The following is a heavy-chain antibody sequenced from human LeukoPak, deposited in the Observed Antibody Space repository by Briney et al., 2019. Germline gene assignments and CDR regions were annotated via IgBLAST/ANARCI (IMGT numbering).Heavy chain of an antibody. V-gene: IGHV1-8*01. Sequence: ASVKVSCKASGYTFTSYDINWVRQATGQGLEWMGWMSPNSGNTGYAQKFQGRVTMTRDTSISTAYMELSSLRSEDTAVYFCVRTPPNWGADYWGQGTLVTVSS. D-gene: IGHD7-27*01. CDR1: GYTFTSYD. J-gene: IGHJ4*02. CDR3: VRTPPNWGADY. CDR2: MSPNSGNT.